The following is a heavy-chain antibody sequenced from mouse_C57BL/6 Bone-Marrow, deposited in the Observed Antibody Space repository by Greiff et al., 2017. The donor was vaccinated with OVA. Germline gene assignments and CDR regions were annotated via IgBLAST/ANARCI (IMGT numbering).Heavy chain of an antibody. CDR2: IDPSDSYT. D-gene: IGHD2-1*01. V-gene: IGHV1-69*01. CDR1: GYTFTSYW. Sequence: QVQLQQPGAELVMPGASVKLSCKASGYTFTSYWMHWVKQRPGQGLEWIGEIDPSDSYTNYNQKFKGKSTLTVDKSSSTAYMQLSSLTSDDSAVYYCARNYGLDYWGQGTTLTVSS. CDR3: ARNYGLDY. J-gene: IGHJ2*01.